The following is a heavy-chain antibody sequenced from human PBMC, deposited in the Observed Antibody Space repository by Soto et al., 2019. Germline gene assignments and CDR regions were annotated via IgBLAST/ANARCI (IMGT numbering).Heavy chain of an antibody. CDR3: AHRGSSSSFDF. CDR1: GFSLSTNGVG. V-gene: IGHV2-5*01. CDR2: IYWNDNK. J-gene: IGHJ4*02. D-gene: IGHD6-6*01. Sequence: SGPPLVNPTQALTLTCTFSGFSLSTNGVGVGWIRQPPGKALEWLALIYWNDNKRYSPSLKSRLTITKDTSKNQVVLTMTNMDPVDTATYYCAHRGSSSSFDFWGQGTLVTVSS.